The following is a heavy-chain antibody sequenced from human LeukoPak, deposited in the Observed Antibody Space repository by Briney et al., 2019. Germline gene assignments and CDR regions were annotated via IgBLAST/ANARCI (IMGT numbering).Heavy chain of an antibody. J-gene: IGHJ4*02. CDR3: ARERSYSGSYDFDY. CDR1: GFTFSSYW. V-gene: IGHV3-7*01. CDR2: IKQDGGEK. D-gene: IGHD1-26*01. Sequence: GGSLRLSCGASGFTFSSYWMTWVRQAPGKGLEWVANIKQDGGEKYYADSVKGRFTISRDNAKNSLYLQMNSLRAEDTAVYYCARERSYSGSYDFDYWGQGTLVTVSS.